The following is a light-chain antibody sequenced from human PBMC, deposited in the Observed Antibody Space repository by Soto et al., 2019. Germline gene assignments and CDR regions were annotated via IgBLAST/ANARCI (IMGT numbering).Light chain of an antibody. CDR2: EGS. CDR3: CSYAGSSTYVV. J-gene: IGLJ2*01. Sequence: QSVLTQPASVSGSPGQSITISGTGTRSDVGSYNLVSWYQQHPGKAPKLMIYEGSKRPSGVSNRFSGSKSGNTASLTISGLQAEDEADYYCCSYAGSSTYVVFGGGTKLTVL. CDR1: RSDVGSYNL. V-gene: IGLV2-23*01.